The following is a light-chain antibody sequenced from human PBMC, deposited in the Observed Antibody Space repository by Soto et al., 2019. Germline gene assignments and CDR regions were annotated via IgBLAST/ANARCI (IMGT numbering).Light chain of an antibody. CDR3: CAYTSSSTYV. CDR1: SSDVGGYTY. Sequence: QSVLTRPASVSGYPGQPITISCTGTSSDVGGYTYVSWYQQHPGKAPKLMIYEVSDRPSGVSNRFSGSKSGNTASLTISGLRAEDEADYYCCAYTSSSTYVFGTGTKVTVL. J-gene: IGLJ1*01. CDR2: EVS. V-gene: IGLV2-14*01.